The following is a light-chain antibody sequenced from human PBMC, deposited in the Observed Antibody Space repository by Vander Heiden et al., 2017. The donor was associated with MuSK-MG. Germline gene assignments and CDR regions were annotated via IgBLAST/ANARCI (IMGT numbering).Light chain of an antibody. J-gene: IGLJ3*02. CDR1: SSDIGSNT. CDR3: AAWEDSLNGLWV. Sequence: QCVLTPPSPASGTSGERVTISSSGSSSDIGSNTVNWYQQVPGTSPKLLIHSDNQRPSGVPARFSGSKSGSSASLAISGLQSEDEADYYCAAWEDSLNGLWVFGGGTRVTVL. V-gene: IGLV1-44*01. CDR2: SDN.